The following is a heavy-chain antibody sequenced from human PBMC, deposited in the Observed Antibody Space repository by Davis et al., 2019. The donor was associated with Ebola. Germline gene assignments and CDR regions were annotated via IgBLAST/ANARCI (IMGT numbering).Heavy chain of an antibody. CDR3: ARTQGHFYGDPFDY. CDR2: IYNSGTT. J-gene: IGHJ4*02. D-gene: IGHD4-17*01. CDR1: GGSITEYY. Sequence: SETLSLTCTVSGGSITEYYWTWIRQPPGKGLEWIGYIYNSGTTHYNSSLKSRVTISADTSKNQFSLRLSSVTAADTAVYYCARTQGHFYGDPFDYWGQGTLVTVSS. V-gene: IGHV4-59*01.